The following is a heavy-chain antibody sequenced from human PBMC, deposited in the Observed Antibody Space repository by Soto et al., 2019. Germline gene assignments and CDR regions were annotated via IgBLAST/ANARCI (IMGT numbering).Heavy chain of an antibody. CDR3: AREDDYGYRYINYGLDV. CDR2: ISFDGTKK. D-gene: IGHD4-17*01. Sequence: LRLSCAASGFTFNIYALHWVRQAPGKGLEWVAVISFDGTKKYYSDSVKGRFTISRDNLKNTLYLQMNNLRVEDAALYFCAREDDYGYRYINYGLDVWGQGTTVTVSS. CDR1: GFTFNIYA. J-gene: IGHJ6*02. V-gene: IGHV3-30-3*01.